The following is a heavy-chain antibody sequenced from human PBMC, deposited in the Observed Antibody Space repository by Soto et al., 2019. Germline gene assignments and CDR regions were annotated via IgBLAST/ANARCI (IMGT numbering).Heavy chain of an antibody. CDR2: IYHSGSI. CDR1: NASISSRKW. Sequence: QVQLQESGPGLVKPSGTLSLTCTVSNASISSRKWWTWVRQTPGKGLEWIGEIYHSGSINHNPSLKSRVTMSVDKSNNQFSLKMTSVTAADTAVYYCASKFGGLLADAFDIWGQGTVVTVSS. D-gene: IGHD3-10*01. V-gene: IGHV4-4*02. J-gene: IGHJ3*02. CDR3: ASKFGGLLADAFDI.